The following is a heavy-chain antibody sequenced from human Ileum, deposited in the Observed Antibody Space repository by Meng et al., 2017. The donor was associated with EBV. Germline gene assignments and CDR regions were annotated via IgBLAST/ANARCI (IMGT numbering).Heavy chain of an antibody. D-gene: IGHD1-14*01. J-gene: IGHJ5*02. V-gene: IGHV3-11*01. CDR1: GITFSDYS. Sequence: QVQLVESGGGVVHRGGSPSISWADSGITFSDYSCSCTRHAPGKGLQVIASICLSADALYYADSVKGRFTISRDTANNSLYLQMNNLRVDETAVYYCAGRNNWFDPWGQGTLVTVSS. CDR3: AGRNNWFDP. CDR2: ICLSADAL.